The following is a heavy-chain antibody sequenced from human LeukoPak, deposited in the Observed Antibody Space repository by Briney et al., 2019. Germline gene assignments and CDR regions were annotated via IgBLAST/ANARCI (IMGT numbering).Heavy chain of an antibody. J-gene: IGHJ4*02. Sequence: GRSLRLSCVASGFSFSTYGMHWVRQAPGKGLEWVAVIWFDGNNKYYGDSVKGRFTISRDNSKNTLYLQMNSLRAEDTAVYFCARDPAVAFFDYWGQGTLVSVSS. CDR3: ARDPAVAFFDY. D-gene: IGHD6-19*01. CDR1: GFSFSTYG. CDR2: IWFDGNNK. V-gene: IGHV3-33*01.